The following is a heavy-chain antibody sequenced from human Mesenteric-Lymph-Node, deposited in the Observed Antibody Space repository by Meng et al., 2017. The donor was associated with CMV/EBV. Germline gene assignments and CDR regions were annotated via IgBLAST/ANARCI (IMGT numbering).Heavy chain of an antibody. J-gene: IGHJ6*02. V-gene: IGHV3-21*01. CDR1: GFTFSSYS. CDR3: AREREGYYGMDV. CDR2: ISSGGSYI. Sequence: GESLKISCAASGFTFSSYSMNWVRQAPGKGLEWVSSISSGGSYIYYADSVKGRFTISRDNAKNSLDLQMNSLRAEDTAVYYCAREREGYYGMDVWGQGTTVTVSS.